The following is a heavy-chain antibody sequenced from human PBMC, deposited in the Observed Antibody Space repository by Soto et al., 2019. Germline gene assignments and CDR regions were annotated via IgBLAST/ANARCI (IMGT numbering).Heavy chain of an antibody. J-gene: IGHJ4*02. Sequence: PGGSLRLSCVASGFTIRSNAMYWVRQAPGEGLEWVSGISERGDTTHYAESVKGRFTISRDTSKNTLYLQLNTLRADDTAVYYCAKDKPGTTSFDYWGQGTLVTVSS. CDR2: ISERGDTT. CDR1: GFTIRSNA. CDR3: AKDKPGTTSFDY. V-gene: IGHV3-23*01. D-gene: IGHD1-1*01.